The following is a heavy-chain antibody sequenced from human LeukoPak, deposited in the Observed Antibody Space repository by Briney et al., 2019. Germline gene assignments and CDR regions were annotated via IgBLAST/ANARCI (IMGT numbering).Heavy chain of an antibody. V-gene: IGHV4-59*01. Sequence: SETLSLTCTVSGGSISSYYWSWIRQPAGKGLEWIGYIYYSGSTNYNPSLKSRVTISVDTSKNQFSLKLSSVTAADTAVYYCARLPYSGGFDPWGQGTLVTVSS. CDR2: IYYSGST. CDR1: GGSISSYY. CDR3: ARLPYSGGFDP. D-gene: IGHD4-11*01. J-gene: IGHJ5*02.